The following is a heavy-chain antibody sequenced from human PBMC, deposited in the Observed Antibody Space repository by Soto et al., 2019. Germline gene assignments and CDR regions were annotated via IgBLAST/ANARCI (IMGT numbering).Heavy chain of an antibody. Sequence: QVQLVQSGAEVKKPGSPVRVSCTASGDTFNFYTISWVRQVPGQGPEWMGKIIPMLGMSNYTQKFQGRVTIMADKSTSTVYINLRGLTSEDTAVYYCATNYGSGSTHFDYWGQGTLVTVSS. CDR3: ATNYGSGSTHFDY. J-gene: IGHJ4*02. V-gene: IGHV1-69*02. CDR1: GDTFNFYT. CDR2: IIPMLGMS. D-gene: IGHD3-10*01.